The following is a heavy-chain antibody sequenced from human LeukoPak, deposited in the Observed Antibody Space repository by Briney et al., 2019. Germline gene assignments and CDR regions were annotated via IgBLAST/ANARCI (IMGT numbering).Heavy chain of an antibody. CDR3: ATHSRAGSGGSENAFEI. V-gene: IGHV4-34*01. J-gene: IGHJ3*02. CDR1: SGSFSGYY. D-gene: IGHD5-12*01. CDR2: INHSGIT. Sequence: SETLSLTCAVYSGSFSGYYWSWIRQPPGKGLEWIGEINHSGITNYNPSLESRVTISVDTSKNQFSLKLNSVTAADTAVYYCATHSRAGSGGSENAFEIWGQGTMVTVSS.